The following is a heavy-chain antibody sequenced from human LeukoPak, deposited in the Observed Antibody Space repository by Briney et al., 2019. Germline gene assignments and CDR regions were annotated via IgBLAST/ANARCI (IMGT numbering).Heavy chain of an antibody. CDR2: ISPDGSCA. CDR3: ARVSVCPRCHFDY. J-gene: IGHJ4*02. Sequence: GGSLRLSCAASGFTFSSYWMHWVRQAPGKGLVWVSRISPDGSCAIYADSVNGRFTISRDNAKNTLYLQMNSLRADDTAVYHCARVSVCPRCHFDYWGQGTLVTASS. V-gene: IGHV3-74*01. CDR1: GFTFSSYW. D-gene: IGHD5/OR15-5a*01.